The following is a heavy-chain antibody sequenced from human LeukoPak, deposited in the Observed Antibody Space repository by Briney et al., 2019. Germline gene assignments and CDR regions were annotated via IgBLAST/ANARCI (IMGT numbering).Heavy chain of an antibody. CDR1: GGSISSSSCY. J-gene: IGHJ5*02. CDR3: ARHRFPRVYYDFWSGSRGYNWFDP. Sequence: KPSETLSLTCTVSGGSISSSSCYWGWLRQPPGKGLEWIGSIYYSGSTYYNPSLKSRVTISVDTSKNQFSLKLSSVTAADTAVYYCARHRFPRVYYDFWSGSRGYNWFDPWGQGTLVTVSS. CDR2: IYYSGST. D-gene: IGHD3-3*01. V-gene: IGHV4-39*01.